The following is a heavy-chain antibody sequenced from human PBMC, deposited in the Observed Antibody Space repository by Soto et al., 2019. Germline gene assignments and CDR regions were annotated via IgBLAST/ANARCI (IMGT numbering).Heavy chain of an antibody. CDR1: GYTFTSYA. CDR2: INAGNGNT. CDR3: ARSFTRFLEWLSGFDAFDI. D-gene: IGHD3-3*01. J-gene: IGHJ3*02. V-gene: IGHV1-3*01. Sequence: ASVKVSCKASGYTFTSYAMHWVRQAPGQRLEWMGWINAGNGNTKYSQKFQGRVTITRDTSASTAYMELSSLRSEDTAVYYCARSFTRFLEWLSGFDAFDIWGQGTMVTVSS.